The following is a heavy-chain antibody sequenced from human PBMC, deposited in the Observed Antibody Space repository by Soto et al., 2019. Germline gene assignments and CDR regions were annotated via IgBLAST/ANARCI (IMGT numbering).Heavy chain of an antibody. D-gene: IGHD3-16*02. CDR1: GFTFSSYA. V-gene: IGHV3-23*01. CDR2: ISGSGGST. Sequence: GGSLRLSCAASGFTFSSYAMSWVRQAPGKGLEWVSAISGSGGSTYYADSVKGRFTISRDNSKNTLYLQMNSLRAEDTAVYYCAKDSTTRVFGGVIAHLFFDYWGQGTLVTVSS. J-gene: IGHJ4*02. CDR3: AKDSTTRVFGGVIAHLFFDY.